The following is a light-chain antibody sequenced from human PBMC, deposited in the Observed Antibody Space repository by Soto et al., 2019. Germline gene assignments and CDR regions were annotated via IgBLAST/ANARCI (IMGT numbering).Light chain of an antibody. CDR1: SSNIGAGYD. Sequence: QSVLTQPPSVSGAPGQRVTIPCTGSSSNIGAGYDVHWYQQLPGTVPKLLIYGNSNRPSGVPDRFAGSKSGTSPSLAITGLQAEDEADYYCQSYDSSLNYVFGTGTKLTVL. V-gene: IGLV1-40*01. J-gene: IGLJ1*01. CDR2: GNS. CDR3: QSYDSSLNYV.